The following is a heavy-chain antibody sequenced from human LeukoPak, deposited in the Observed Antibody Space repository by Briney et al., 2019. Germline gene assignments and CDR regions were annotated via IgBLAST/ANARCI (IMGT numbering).Heavy chain of an antibody. CDR3: VKGVRMGVTSAFDI. J-gene: IGHJ3*02. CDR1: EFTFSNYA. V-gene: IGHV3-23*01. Sequence: GGSLRLSCAASEFTFSNYAISWVRQAPGKGLEWVSGSIGTGYSTYYADSVKGRFTISRDNSKNTLYLQMNSLRAEDTAVYYCVKGVRMGVTSAFDIWGQGTMVTVSS. D-gene: IGHD1-26*01. CDR2: SIGTGYST.